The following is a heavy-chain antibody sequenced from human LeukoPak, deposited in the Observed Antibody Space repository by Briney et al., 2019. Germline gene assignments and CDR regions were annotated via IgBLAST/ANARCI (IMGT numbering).Heavy chain of an antibody. Sequence: ASVKVSCKASGYTFTTYPINWVGQAPGQGLEGMGWIDTNTGSPTYAQGLTGRIVFSLDTSVITAFLQINSLKAEDTALYYCVRGIDTTGYFNYWGQGTLVTVSS. V-gene: IGHV7-4-1*02. CDR1: GYTFTTYP. CDR2: IDTNTGSP. J-gene: IGHJ4*02. CDR3: VRGIDTTGYFNY. D-gene: IGHD3-22*01.